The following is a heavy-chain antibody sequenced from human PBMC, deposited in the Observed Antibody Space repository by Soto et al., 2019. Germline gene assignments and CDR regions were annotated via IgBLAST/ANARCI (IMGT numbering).Heavy chain of an antibody. V-gene: IGHV3-33*05. J-gene: IGHJ4*02. Sequence: PGGSLRLSCATSGFTFGNYGMHWVRQAPGKGLEWVAGIQFDGSKEYHADSVKGRFAISRDNSKNTLYLQMNSLRAEDTAVYYCARDDCGSPCCYAFWGQGTLVTVSS. D-gene: IGHD2-2*01. CDR1: GFTFGNYG. CDR3: ARDDCGSPCCYAF. CDR2: IQFDGSKE.